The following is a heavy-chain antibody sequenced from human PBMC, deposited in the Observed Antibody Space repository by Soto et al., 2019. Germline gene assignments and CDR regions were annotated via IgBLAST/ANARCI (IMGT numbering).Heavy chain of an antibody. CDR3: ARVGSSGWYGFSYAFDI. J-gene: IGHJ3*02. V-gene: IGHV3-74*01. CDR2: INSDGSST. CDR1: GFTFSSYW. D-gene: IGHD6-19*01. Sequence: PGGSLRLSCAASGFTFSSYWMHWVRQAPGKGLVWVSRINSDGSSTSYADSVKGRFTISRDNAKNTLYLQMNSLRAEDTAVYYCARVGSSGWYGFSYAFDIWGQGTMVTVSS.